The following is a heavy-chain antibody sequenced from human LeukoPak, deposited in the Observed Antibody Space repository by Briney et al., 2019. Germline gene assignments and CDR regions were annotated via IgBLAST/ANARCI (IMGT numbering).Heavy chain of an antibody. CDR2: VSSSGSTI. V-gene: IGHV3-11*04. Sequence: GGSLRLSCAASGFTFSDYYMSWIRQAPGKGLEWVSYVSSSGSTIYYADSVKGRFTISRDNAKNSLYLQMNSLRAEDTAVYYCARDGNSIVGATTRNYWGQGTLVTVSS. J-gene: IGHJ4*02. D-gene: IGHD1-26*01. CDR3: ARDGNSIVGATTRNY. CDR1: GFTFSDYY.